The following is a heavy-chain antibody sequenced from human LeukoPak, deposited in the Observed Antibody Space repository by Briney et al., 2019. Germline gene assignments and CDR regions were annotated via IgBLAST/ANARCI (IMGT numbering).Heavy chain of an antibody. J-gene: IGHJ5*02. CDR2: INHSGST. V-gene: IGHV4-34*01. D-gene: IGHD3-22*01. CDR3: ARRHYYDSSQFDP. Sequence: SETLSLTCAVYGGSFSGYYWSWIRQPPGKGLEWIGEINHSGSTNYNPSLKSRVTISVDTSKNQFSLKLSSVTAADTAVYYCARRHYYDSSQFDPWGQGTLVTVSS. CDR1: GGSFSGYY.